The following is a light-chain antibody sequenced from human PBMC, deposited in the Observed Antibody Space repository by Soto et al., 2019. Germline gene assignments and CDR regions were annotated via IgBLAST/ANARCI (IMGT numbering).Light chain of an antibody. V-gene: IGKV1-16*01. CDR2: AAS. CDR1: RGISLH. CDR3: QQYETDPYI. Sequence: DIQMTQSPSSLSASVGDRVTITCRASRGISLHLAWFQLKPGKAPRSLIYAASSLQRGVPSRFSGSGSGTEFTLSINNLQPEDFATYFCQQYETDPYIFGRGTNLEIK. J-gene: IGKJ2*01.